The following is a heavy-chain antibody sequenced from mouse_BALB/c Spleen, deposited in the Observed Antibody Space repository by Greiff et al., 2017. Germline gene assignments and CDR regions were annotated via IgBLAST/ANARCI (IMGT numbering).Heavy chain of an antibody. CDR2: INSNGGST. V-gene: IGHV5-6-3*01. CDR3: ARRNRYCNDPYYFDY. Sequence: EVQGVESGGGLVKPGGSLKLSCAASGFTFSSYGMSWVRQTPDKRLELVATINSNGGSTYYPDSVKGRFTISRDNAKNTLYLQMSSLKSEDTAMYYCARRNRYCNDPYYFDYWGQGTTLTVSS. J-gene: IGHJ2*01. D-gene: IGHD2-10*02. CDR1: GFTFSSYG.